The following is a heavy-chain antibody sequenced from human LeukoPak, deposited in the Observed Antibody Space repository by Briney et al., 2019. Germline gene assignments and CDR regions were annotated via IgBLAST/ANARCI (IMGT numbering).Heavy chain of an antibody. D-gene: IGHD4-23*01. V-gene: IGHV3-7*01. CDR2: VKQGGREK. Sequence: RGSLRLSCEGSGFSFSEYWMRWVRQAPGKGLEWVASVKQGGREKYYVDSVKGRFTISRDNANNSLYLQMNSLRAEDTAVYYCARDSIRGYRGKWPAIFDYWGQGTLVTVSS. J-gene: IGHJ4*02. CDR3: ARDSIRGYRGKWPAIFDY. CDR1: GFSFSEYW.